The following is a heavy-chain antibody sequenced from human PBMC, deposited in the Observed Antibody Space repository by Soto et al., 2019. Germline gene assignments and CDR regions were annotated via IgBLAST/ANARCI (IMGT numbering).Heavy chain of an antibody. Sequence: PGGSLRLSCAASGFTFSSYSMNWVRQAPGKGLEWVSSISGIGDTTYYADSVQGRFTISRDNSKDTLSLQMNSLRADDTAVYYCARYGSGSQHDYWSQGTLVTVSS. CDR1: GFTFSSYS. CDR2: ISGIGDTT. J-gene: IGHJ4*02. V-gene: IGHV3-23*01. CDR3: ARYGSGSQHDY. D-gene: IGHD3-10*01.